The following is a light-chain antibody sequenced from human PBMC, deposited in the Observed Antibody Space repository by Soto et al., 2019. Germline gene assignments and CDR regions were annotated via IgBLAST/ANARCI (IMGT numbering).Light chain of an antibody. CDR2: GAS. CDR1: QSVSNNY. J-gene: IGKJ1*01. CDR3: QQYYNWPRT. V-gene: IGKV3-20*01. Sequence: EIVLTQSPGTLSLSPGERATLSCRASQSVSNNYLAWYQQKPGQAPRLLIYGASNRATGIPDRFSGSGSGTEFTLTISSLQPEDFAVYYCQQYYNWPRTFGQGTKVDIK.